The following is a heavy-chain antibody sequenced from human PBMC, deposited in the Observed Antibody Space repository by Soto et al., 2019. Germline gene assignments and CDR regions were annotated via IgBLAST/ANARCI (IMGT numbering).Heavy chain of an antibody. V-gene: IGHV4-31*03. J-gene: IGHJ2*01. CDR2: IYYSGST. CDR1: GGSISSGGYY. Sequence: QVQLQESGPGLVKPSQTLSLTCTVSGGSISSGGYYWSWIRQHPGKGLEWIGYIYYSGSTYYNPSLKSRGTISVDTSKNQFSLNLSSVTAADTAVDYCSRVPPVCWDFDLWGRGTLVTVSS. D-gene: IGHD3-16*01. CDR3: SRVPPVCWDFDL.